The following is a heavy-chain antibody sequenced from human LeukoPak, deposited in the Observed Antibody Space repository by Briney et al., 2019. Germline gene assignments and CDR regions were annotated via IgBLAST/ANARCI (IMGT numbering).Heavy chain of an antibody. CDR3: ARHLTTYSYGY. D-gene: IGHD5-18*01. CDR2: ISAYNGNT. CDR1: GYTFTSDG. J-gene: IGHJ4*02. V-gene: IGHV1-18*01. Sequence: GASVKVSCKASGYTFTSDGISWVRQAPGQGLEWMGWISAYNGNTNYAQKIQGRVTMTTDTSTSTAYMELRSLRSDDTAVYYCARHLTTYSYGYWGQGTLVTVSS.